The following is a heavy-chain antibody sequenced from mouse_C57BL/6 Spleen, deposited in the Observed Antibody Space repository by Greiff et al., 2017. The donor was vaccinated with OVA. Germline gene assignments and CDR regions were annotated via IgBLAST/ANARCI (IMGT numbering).Heavy chain of an antibody. J-gene: IGHJ2*01. CDR1: GFTFSSYA. CDR2: ISSGGDYI. V-gene: IGHV5-9-1*02. CDR3: TRDDPTGTGLYFDY. D-gene: IGHD4-1*02. Sequence: EVQWVESGEGLVKPGGSLKLSCAASGFTFSSYAMSWVRQTPEKRLEWVAYISSGGDYIYYADTVKGRFTISRDNARNTLYLQMSSLKSEDTAMYYCTRDDPTGTGLYFDYWGQGTTLTVSS.